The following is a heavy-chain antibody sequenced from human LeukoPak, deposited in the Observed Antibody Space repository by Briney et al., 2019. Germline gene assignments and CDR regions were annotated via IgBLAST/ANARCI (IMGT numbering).Heavy chain of an antibody. CDR1: GFTVSSIH. Sequence: PGGSLRLSCAASGFTVSSIHMVWVRQAPGKGLEWVSVIYSGNSAYYADSVKGRFTISGDKSKNTLYLQMNSLRAEDTAVYYCARLNWEWGFDYWGQGTLVTVSS. D-gene: IGHD7-27*01. CDR2: IYSGNSA. V-gene: IGHV3-53*01. CDR3: ARLNWEWGFDY. J-gene: IGHJ4*02.